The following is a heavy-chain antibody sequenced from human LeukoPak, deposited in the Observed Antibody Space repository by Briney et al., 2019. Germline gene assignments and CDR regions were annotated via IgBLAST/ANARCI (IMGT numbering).Heavy chain of an antibody. V-gene: IGHV3-11*06. CDR3: ARVSPDSSSWYGTYYFDY. CDR2: ISTGSIYK. CDR1: GFTFSDSY. J-gene: IGHJ4*02. D-gene: IGHD6-13*01. Sequence: GGSLRLSCAASGFTFSDSYMSWIRQAPGKGLEWVSYISTGSIYKKYADSVQGRFTISRDNAKNSLYLQMNSLRVDDTAMYYCARVSPDSSSWYGTYYFDYWGQGTLVTVSS.